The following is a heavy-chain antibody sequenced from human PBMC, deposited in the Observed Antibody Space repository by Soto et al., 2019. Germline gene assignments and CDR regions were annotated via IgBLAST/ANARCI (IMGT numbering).Heavy chain of an antibody. V-gene: IGHV3-30*18. J-gene: IGHJ6*03. Sequence: GGSLRLSCAASGFTFSSYGMHWVRQAPGKGLEWVAVISYDGSNKYYADSVKGRFTISRDNSKNTLYLQMNSLRAEDTAVYYCAKDIFWSRGTDYYYYMDVWGKGTTVTVS. D-gene: IGHD3-3*01. CDR3: AKDIFWSRGTDYYYYMDV. CDR2: ISYDGSNK. CDR1: GFTFSSYG.